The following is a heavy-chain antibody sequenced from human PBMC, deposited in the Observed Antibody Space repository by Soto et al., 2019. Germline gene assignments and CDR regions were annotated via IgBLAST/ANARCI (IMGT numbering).Heavy chain of an antibody. J-gene: IGHJ4*02. CDR1: GYTFTSYG. CDR3: ARDQDDYGGNSASFDY. V-gene: IGHV1-18*01. Sequence: ASVKVSCKASGYTFTSYGISWVRQAPGQGLEWMGWISAYNGNTNYAQKLQGRVTITADKSTSTAYMELSSLRSEDTAVYYCARDQDDYGGNSASFDYWGQGTLVTVSS. D-gene: IGHD4-17*01. CDR2: ISAYNGNT.